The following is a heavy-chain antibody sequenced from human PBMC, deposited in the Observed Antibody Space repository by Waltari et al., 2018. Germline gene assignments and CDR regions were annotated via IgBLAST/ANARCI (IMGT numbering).Heavy chain of an antibody. CDR3: ARSLISGSYSEDYYYYMDV. V-gene: IGHV5-51*03. J-gene: IGHJ6*03. D-gene: IGHD1-26*01. CDR2: TYPGDSDT. CDR1: GYSFTSYW. Sequence: EVQLVQSGAEGKKPGESLKISCKGSGYSFTSYWIGWVRKMPGKGLEWMGITYPGDSDTRYSPSFQGQVTISADKSISTAYLQWSSLKASDTAMYYCARSLISGSYSEDYYYYMDVWGKGTTVTVSS.